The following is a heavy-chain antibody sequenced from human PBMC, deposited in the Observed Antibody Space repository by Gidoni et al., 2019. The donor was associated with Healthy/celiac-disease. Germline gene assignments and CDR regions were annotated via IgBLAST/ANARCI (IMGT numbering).Heavy chain of an antibody. V-gene: IGHV3-48*03. CDR2: ISSGGSTI. CDR3: ARDQDHRLLWFGELWDNWFDP. D-gene: IGHD3-10*01. Sequence: EVPPVESGGGLVQPGGSLRLSCEHSGPTFSSHALTRVRQAPGKGLDWVSYISSGGSTIYYADAVKGRFTISRDNAKNSLYLQMNSLGAEDTAVYYCARDQDHRLLWFGELWDNWFDPWGQGTLVTVSS. J-gene: IGHJ5*02. CDR1: GPTFSSHA.